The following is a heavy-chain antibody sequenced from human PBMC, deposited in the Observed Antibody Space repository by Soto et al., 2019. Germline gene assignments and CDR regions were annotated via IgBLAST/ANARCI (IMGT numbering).Heavy chain of an antibody. CDR3: ARRSTYSRSWSSGWFVS. CDR1: GFSLSSDGVG. CDR2: IYWDDDY. V-gene: IGHV2-5*02. D-gene: IGHD3-10*01. Sequence: QITLKESGPTLVKPTQTLTLTCTISGFSLSSDGVGVGWIRQPPGKALEWLAFIYWDDDYRYSPSLQSRLNITKDSSNNQVLLIVTNVDPVDSATYFCARRSTYSRSWSSGWFVSWGQGILVTVSS. J-gene: IGHJ5*01.